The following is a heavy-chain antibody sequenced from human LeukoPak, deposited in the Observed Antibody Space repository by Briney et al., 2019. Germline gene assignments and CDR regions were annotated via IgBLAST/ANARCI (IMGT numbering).Heavy chain of an antibody. Sequence: GESLKISCKGSGYSFTTYWIGWVRQMPGKGLEWMGIIYPGDSDTRYSPSFQGQVTISADKSISTAYLQWSSLKASDTAMYYCARLPDSGSNWYAEYFHYWGQGTLVTVSS. D-gene: IGHD6-13*01. CDR1: GYSFTTYW. CDR2: IYPGDSDT. V-gene: IGHV5-51*01. CDR3: ARLPDSGSNWYAEYFHY. J-gene: IGHJ1*01.